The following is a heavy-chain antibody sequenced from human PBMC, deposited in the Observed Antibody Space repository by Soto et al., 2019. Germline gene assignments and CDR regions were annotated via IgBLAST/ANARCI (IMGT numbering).Heavy chain of an antibody. Sequence: GGSLRLSCAASGFTFSSYAMHWVRQAPGKGLEWVAVISYDGSNKYYADSVKGRFTISRDNSKNTLYLQMNSLRAEDTAVYYCARDLRGYGPRPSGGMDVWGQGTTVTVSS. V-gene: IGHV3-30-3*01. CDR3: ARDLRGYGPRPSGGMDV. CDR2: ISYDGSNK. CDR1: GFTFSSYA. J-gene: IGHJ6*02. D-gene: IGHD5-18*01.